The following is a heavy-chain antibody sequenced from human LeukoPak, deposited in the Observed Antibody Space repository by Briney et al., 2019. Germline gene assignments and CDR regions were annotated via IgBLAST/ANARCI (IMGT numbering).Heavy chain of an antibody. CDR3: ARQSVVRRIISFDY. J-gene: IGHJ4*02. V-gene: IGHV4-39*01. Sequence: SETLSLTCTVSGDSMSSGRYYWGWIRQPPGKGLEWIGSMYHSGSTYDNPSFKSRITTTVDMSKNQFSLNLRSVTAADTAVYYCARQSVVRRIISFDYWGQGALVTVSS. D-gene: IGHD3-10*01. CDR2: MYHSGST. CDR1: GDSMSSGRYY.